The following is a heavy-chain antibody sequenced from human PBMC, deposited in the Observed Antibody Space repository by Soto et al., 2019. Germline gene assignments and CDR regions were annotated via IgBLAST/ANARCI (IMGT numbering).Heavy chain of an antibody. CDR2: INPNSGGT. CDR3: ARSSGTYSDFDY. J-gene: IGHJ4*01. Sequence: ASVKVSCKASGYSFTACCVHWVRQAPGQGLEWMGWINPNSGGTNYAQRFQGRVAMTTDTSTNTAYMELNSLKSDDTALYFCARSSGTYSDFDYWGQGTQVTVSS. D-gene: IGHD1-26*01. V-gene: IGHV1-2*02. CDR1: GYSFTACC.